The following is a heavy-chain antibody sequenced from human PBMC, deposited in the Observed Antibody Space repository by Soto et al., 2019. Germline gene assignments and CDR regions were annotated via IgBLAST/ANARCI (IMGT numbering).Heavy chain of an antibody. J-gene: IGHJ2*01. D-gene: IGHD2-15*01. CDR1: GYTFTSYG. CDR3: ARDQGPYCSGGSCYSRYCDL. V-gene: IGHV1-18*01. CDR2: ISAYNGNT. Sequence: QVQLVQSGAEVKKPGASVKVSCKASGYTFTSYGISWVRQAPGQGLEWMGWISAYNGNTNYAQKLQGRVTMTTDTSTSTAYMELRSLRSDDTAVYYCARDQGPYCSGGSCYSRYCDLWGRGTLVTVSS.